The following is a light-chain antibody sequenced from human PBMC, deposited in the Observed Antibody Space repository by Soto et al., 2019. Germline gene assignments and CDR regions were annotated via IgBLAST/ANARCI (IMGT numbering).Light chain of an antibody. J-gene: IGKJ5*01. Sequence: DIQMTQSPSSVSASIGDRGSITCRASQGISTYLGWYRQKPGKATKLLIYAASSLQTGVPSRFSASGSGTDFTLTIRSLQPEDFGTYYCKPAISFPITFGQGTRREIK. CDR1: QGISTY. CDR2: AAS. CDR3: KPAISFPIT. V-gene: IGKV1-12*01.